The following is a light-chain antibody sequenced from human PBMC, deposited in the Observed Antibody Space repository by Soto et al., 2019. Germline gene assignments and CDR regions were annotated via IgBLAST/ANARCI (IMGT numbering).Light chain of an antibody. Sequence: IQLTHSPSTVSAAVEDSITMTCRDSQSISSWLAWYQQKPGKAPSVLIYKASSLESGVPSRFSGSGFGTEFALTIRCLQPDDSATHYCQQYDSYSTCGQGAKV. CDR3: QQYDSYST. J-gene: IGKJ1*01. CDR1: QSISSW. CDR2: KAS. V-gene: IGKV1-5*03.